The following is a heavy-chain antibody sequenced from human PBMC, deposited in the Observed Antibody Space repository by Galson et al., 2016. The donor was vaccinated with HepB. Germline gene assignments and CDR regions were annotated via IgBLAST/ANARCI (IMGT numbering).Heavy chain of an antibody. CDR3: ARDRKTDYDFWSGTDV. J-gene: IGHJ6*02. D-gene: IGHD3-3*01. CDR2: INAGNGNT. Sequence: SVKVSCKASGYTFTSHAMHWVCQAPGQRLEWMGWINAGNGNTKYSQKFQGRVTITRDTSASTAYMELSSRRSEDTAVYYCARDRKTDYDFWSGTDVWGQGTTVTVS. V-gene: IGHV1-3*01. CDR1: GYTFTSHA.